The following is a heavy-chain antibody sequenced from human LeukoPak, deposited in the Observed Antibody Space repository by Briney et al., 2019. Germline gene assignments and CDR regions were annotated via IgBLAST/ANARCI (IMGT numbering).Heavy chain of an antibody. D-gene: IGHD3-10*01. CDR1: GFTFSSYA. CDR2: ISYDGSNK. CDR3: ARGSERGQWFGIDTFDY. Sequence: PGGSLRLSCAASGFTFSSYAMHWVRQAPGKGLEWVAVISYDGSNKYYADSVKRRFTISRDNSKNTLYLQMNSLRAEDTAVYYCARGSERGQWFGIDTFDYWGQGTLVTVSS. J-gene: IGHJ4*02. V-gene: IGHV3-30*01.